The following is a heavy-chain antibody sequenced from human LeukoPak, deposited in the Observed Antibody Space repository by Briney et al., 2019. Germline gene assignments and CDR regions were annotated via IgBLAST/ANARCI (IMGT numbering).Heavy chain of an antibody. D-gene: IGHD6-19*01. V-gene: IGHV3-73*01. CDR1: GFTFSGSA. Sequence: GGSLRLSCAASGFTFSGSAMHWVRQASGKGLEWVGRIRSKANSYATAYAASVKGRFTISRDDSKNTLYLQMNSLRAEDTAVYYCAKVRQWLLYYFDYWGQGTLVTVSS. J-gene: IGHJ4*02. CDR3: AKVRQWLLYYFDY. CDR2: IRSKANSYAT.